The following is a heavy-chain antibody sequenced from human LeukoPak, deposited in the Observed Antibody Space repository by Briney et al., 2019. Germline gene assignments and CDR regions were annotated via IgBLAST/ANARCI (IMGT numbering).Heavy chain of an antibody. CDR1: GFTFSSYG. J-gene: IGHJ3*02. CDR2: IRYDGSNK. V-gene: IGHV3-30*02. CDR3: AKEGIGGYDLESAFDI. D-gene: IGHD5-12*01. Sequence: PGGSLRLSCAASGFTFSSYGMHWVRQAPGKGLEWVAFIRYDGSNKYYADSVKGRFTISRDNSKNTLYLQMNSLRAEDTAVYYCAKEGIGGYDLESAFDIWGQGTMVTVSS.